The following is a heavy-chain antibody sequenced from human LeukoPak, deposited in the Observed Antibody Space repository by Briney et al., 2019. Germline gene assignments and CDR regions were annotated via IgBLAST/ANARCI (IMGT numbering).Heavy chain of an antibody. V-gene: IGHV3-7*01. CDR2: IKQDGSEK. J-gene: IGHJ4*02. CDR1: GFPFSGYW. D-gene: IGHD1-26*01. CDR3: ARDKAVGPTLLDY. Sequence: GSLRLSCAASGFPFSGYWMSWVRQAPGKGLEWVANIKQDGSEKYFVDSVGGRFTISRDNAKNSLYLEMNSLRAEDTAVYYCARDKAVGPTLLDYWGQGTLVTVSS.